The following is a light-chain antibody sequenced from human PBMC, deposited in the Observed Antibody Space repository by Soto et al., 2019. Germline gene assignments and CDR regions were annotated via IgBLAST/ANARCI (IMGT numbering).Light chain of an antibody. J-gene: IGKJ1*01. Sequence: DIQMTQSPSTLSASVGDRVTITCRASQSIRSWLSWYQQRPGKAPKLLIYKASKLESVVPSRFSGRGSGTELTLTISSLHHDDFASYYRQQYYTYPWTFGPGTKVEIE. CDR2: KAS. V-gene: IGKV1-5*03. CDR1: QSIRSW. CDR3: QQYYTYPWT.